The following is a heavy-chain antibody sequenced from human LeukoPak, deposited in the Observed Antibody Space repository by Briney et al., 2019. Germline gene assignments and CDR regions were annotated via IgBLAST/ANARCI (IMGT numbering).Heavy chain of an antibody. J-gene: IGHJ3*02. CDR2: IIPILGIA. Sequence: LVKVSCKASGGTFSSYTISWVRQAPGQGLEWMGRIIPILGIANYAQKFQGRVTITADKSTSTAYMELSSLRSEDTAVYYCARDLDYYDSSGYAAFDIWGQGTMVTVSS. CDR3: ARDLDYYDSSGYAAFDI. D-gene: IGHD3-22*01. V-gene: IGHV1-69*04. CDR1: GGTFSSYT.